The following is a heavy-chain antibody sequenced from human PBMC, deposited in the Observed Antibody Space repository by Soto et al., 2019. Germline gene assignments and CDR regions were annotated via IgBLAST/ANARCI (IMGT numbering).Heavy chain of an antibody. CDR2: ISGSGGST. CDR1: GFTFSSYA. D-gene: IGHD3-22*01. V-gene: IGHV3-23*01. Sequence: GGSLRLSCAASGFTFSSYAMSWVRQAPGKGLEWVSAISGSGGSTYYADSVKGRFTISRDNSKNTLYLQMNSLRAEDTAVYYCAKAGSYLSITMIDWYYYGMDVWGQGTTVTVSS. CDR3: AKAGSYLSITMIDWYYYGMDV. J-gene: IGHJ6*02.